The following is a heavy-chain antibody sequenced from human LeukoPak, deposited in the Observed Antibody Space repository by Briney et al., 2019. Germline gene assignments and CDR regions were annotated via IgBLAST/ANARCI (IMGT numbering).Heavy chain of an antibody. Sequence: LSLTCTASGGSISSYYWSWIRQPPGKGLEWVGFIGSTTYGATTQYAASVKGRFTISRDDSKSIAYLQMSSLKIEDTAVYYCTRDLKAGNRGYWGQGTLVTVSS. J-gene: IGHJ4*02. D-gene: IGHD6-19*01. V-gene: IGHV3-49*03. CDR1: GGSISSYY. CDR2: IGSTTYGATT. CDR3: TRDLKAGNRGY.